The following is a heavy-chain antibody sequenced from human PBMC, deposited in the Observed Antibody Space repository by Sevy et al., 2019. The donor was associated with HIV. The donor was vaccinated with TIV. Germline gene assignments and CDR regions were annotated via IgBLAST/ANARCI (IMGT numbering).Heavy chain of an antibody. CDR3: ARGIAGYSSGWYAVYGMDV. J-gene: IGHJ6*02. Sequence: GGSLRLSCAASGFTVSSNYMSWVRQAPGKGLEWVSVIYSGGSTYYADSVKGRFTISRDNAKNRLNLQMNSLRAEDTVVYYGARGIAGYSSGWYAVYGMDVWGQGTTVTVSS. CDR1: GFTVSSNY. D-gene: IGHD6-19*01. V-gene: IGHV3-53*01. CDR2: IYSGGST.